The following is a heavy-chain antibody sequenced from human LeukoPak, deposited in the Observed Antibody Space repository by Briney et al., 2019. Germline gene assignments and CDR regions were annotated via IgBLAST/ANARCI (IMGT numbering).Heavy chain of an antibody. D-gene: IGHD2-8*01. CDR1: GFTFDDYA. CDR2: ISWNSGSI. V-gene: IGHV3-9*03. Sequence: GGSLRLSCAASGFTFDDYAMHWVRQAPGQGLEWVSGISWNSGSIGYADSVKGRFTISRDNAKNSLYLQMNSLRAEDMTLYYCARTKYCTNGVCYTNYMDVWGKGTTVTVSS. J-gene: IGHJ6*03. CDR3: ARTKYCTNGVCYTNYMDV.